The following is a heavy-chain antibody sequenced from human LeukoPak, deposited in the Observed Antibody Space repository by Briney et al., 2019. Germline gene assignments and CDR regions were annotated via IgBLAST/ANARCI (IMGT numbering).Heavy chain of an antibody. CDR1: GGSFSGYY. J-gene: IGHJ5*02. Sequence: PSETLSLTCAVHGGSFSGYYWSWTRQSPGKGLEWIGEINHSGSTNYNPSLKSRVTISVDTSKNQFSLKLSSVTAADTAVYYCARGKWFDPWGQGTLVTVSS. V-gene: IGHV4-34*01. CDR3: ARGKWFDP. CDR2: INHSGST.